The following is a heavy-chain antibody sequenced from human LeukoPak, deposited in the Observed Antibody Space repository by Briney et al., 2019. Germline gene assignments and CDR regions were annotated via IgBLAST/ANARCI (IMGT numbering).Heavy chain of an antibody. CDR1: GFTFSFSDYW. V-gene: IGHV3-7*01. D-gene: IGHD3-3*01. J-gene: IGHJ4*02. CDR3: ARIYAGGYYDD. CDR2: IKPDGGEK. Sequence: GGSLRLSCVGSGFTFSFSDYWMTWVRQAPGKGLEWVANIKPDGGEKNYVDSVKGRFTISRDNAKNSLYLQMNSLRAEDPAVYYCARIYAGGYYDDWGQGTLVTVSS.